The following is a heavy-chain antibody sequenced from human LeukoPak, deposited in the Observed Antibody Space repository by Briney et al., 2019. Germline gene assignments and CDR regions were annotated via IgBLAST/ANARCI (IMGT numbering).Heavy chain of an antibody. CDR2: ISSSRSYI. J-gene: IGHJ4*02. CDR3: ARATHYYESSGYDY. D-gene: IGHD3-22*01. Sequence: GGSLRLSCAASGFTFSSYSMNWVRQAPGKGLEWVSFISSSRSYIYDADSVKGRFTISRDNAKNSLYLQMNSLRAEDTALYYCARATHYYESSGYDYWGQGTLVTVSS. CDR1: GFTFSSYS. V-gene: IGHV3-21*04.